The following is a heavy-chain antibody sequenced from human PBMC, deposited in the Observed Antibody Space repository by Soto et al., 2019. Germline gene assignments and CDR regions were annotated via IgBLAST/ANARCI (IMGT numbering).Heavy chain of an antibody. V-gene: IGHV3-53*01. CDR2: IYSGGSA. Sequence: GGSLRLSCSVSGLTARDYYMNWVRQTPGKGLEWVSVIYSGGSADYAASVKGRFTISRDDSKNMLFLQMNSLRVEDTAVYYCASRNMSSCFRGYYGMDVLGQGTSVTVSS. D-gene: IGHD3-22*01. CDR3: ASRNMSSCFRGYYGMDV. J-gene: IGHJ6*02. CDR1: GLTARDYY.